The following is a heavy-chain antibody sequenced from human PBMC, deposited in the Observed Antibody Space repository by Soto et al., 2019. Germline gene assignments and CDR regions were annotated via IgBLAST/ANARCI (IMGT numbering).Heavy chain of an antibody. J-gene: IGHJ6*02. Sequence: ASAKVSCKVSGYTLTELSMHWVRQAPGKGLEWMGGFDPEDGETIYAQKFQGRVTMTEDTSTDTAYMELSSLRSEDTVVYYCATAPYSGSYYGMDGWGQGTTVTVSS. V-gene: IGHV1-24*01. CDR3: ATAPYSGSYYGMDG. D-gene: IGHD1-26*01. CDR1: GYTLTELS. CDR2: FDPEDGET.